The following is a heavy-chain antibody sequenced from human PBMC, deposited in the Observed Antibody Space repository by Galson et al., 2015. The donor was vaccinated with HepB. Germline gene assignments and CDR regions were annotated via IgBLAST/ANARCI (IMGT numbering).Heavy chain of an antibody. CDR3: ARGDEWQLLDYFHHYGMDV. D-gene: IGHD1-26*01. CDR2: INLYSGDT. J-gene: IGHJ6*02. CDR1: GYTFTGYY. Sequence: SVKVSCKASGYTFTGYYMHWVRQAPGQGLEWMGWINLYSGDTDYAQKFQGRFTMTRDTSINTAYMELSRLRSVDTAVYYCARGDEWQLLDYFHHYGMDVWGQGTTVTVSS. V-gene: IGHV1-2*02.